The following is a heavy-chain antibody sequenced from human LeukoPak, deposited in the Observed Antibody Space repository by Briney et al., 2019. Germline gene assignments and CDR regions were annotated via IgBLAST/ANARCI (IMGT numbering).Heavy chain of an antibody. CDR3: ARDLFYSVSGTYYNVGRVFNY. V-gene: IGHV1-2*02. J-gene: IGHJ4*02. CDR1: GFTFTGYY. D-gene: IGHD3-10*01. Sequence: ASVKVSCKASGFTFTGYYMHWVRQAPGQGLEWMGWINPNSGGTNYAQKFQGRVTMTRDTSITTAYMELASLRSDDTAVYYCARDLFYSVSGTYYNVGRVFNYWGQGTLVTVSS. CDR2: INPNSGGT.